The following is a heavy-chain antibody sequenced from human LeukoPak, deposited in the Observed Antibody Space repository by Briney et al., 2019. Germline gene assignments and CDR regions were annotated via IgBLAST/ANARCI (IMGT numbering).Heavy chain of an antibody. CDR1: GYSISSGYY. Sequence: SETLSLTCTVSGYSISSGYYWGWIRQPPGKGLEWIGSIYHSGTTSYNPSLKSRVTISVDTSKNHFSLKLNSVTAADTAVYYCARDARGGNSYYFDYWGQGTLVTVSS. V-gene: IGHV4-38-2*02. CDR3: ARDARGGNSYYFDY. CDR2: IYHSGTT. D-gene: IGHD4-23*01. J-gene: IGHJ4*02.